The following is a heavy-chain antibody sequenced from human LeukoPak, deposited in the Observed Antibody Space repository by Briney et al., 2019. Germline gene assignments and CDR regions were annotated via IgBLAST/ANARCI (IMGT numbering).Heavy chain of an antibody. Sequence: ASVKVSCKASGYTFTSYDINWVRQATGQGLEWMGWMNPNSGNTGYAQKFQGRVTMTRNTSISTAYMELSSLRSEDTAVYYCARGGRYEWEFQPYAFDSWGQGTMVTVSS. J-gene: IGHJ3*02. V-gene: IGHV1-8*01. CDR1: GYTFTSYD. CDR3: ARGGRYEWEFQPYAFDS. D-gene: IGHD3-10*01. CDR2: MNPNSGNT.